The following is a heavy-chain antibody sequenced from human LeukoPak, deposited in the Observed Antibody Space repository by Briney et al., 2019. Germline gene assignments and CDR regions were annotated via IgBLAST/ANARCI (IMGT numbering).Heavy chain of an antibody. Sequence: ASVKVPCKASGYTFTGYYMHWVRQAPGQGLEWMGWINPNSGGTNYAQKFQGRVTMTRDTSISTAYMELSRLRSDDTAVYYCARDPDILTGYSFDYWGQGTRVTVSS. J-gene: IGHJ4*02. CDR2: INPNSGGT. D-gene: IGHD3-9*01. CDR1: GYTFTGYY. V-gene: IGHV1-2*02. CDR3: ARDPDILTGYSFDY.